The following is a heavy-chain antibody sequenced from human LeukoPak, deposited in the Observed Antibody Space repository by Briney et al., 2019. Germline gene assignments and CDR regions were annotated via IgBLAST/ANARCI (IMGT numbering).Heavy chain of an antibody. V-gene: IGHV3-74*01. D-gene: IGHD6-19*01. CDR2: INSDGSST. Sequence: GGSLRLSCAASGFTFSSYWMHWVRQAPGKGLVWVSRINSDGSSTSYADSVKGRFTISRDNAKNTLYLQMNSLRAEDTAVYYCAKATYSSGWPDAFDIWGQGTMVTVSS. CDR3: AKATYSSGWPDAFDI. CDR1: GFTFSSYW. J-gene: IGHJ3*02.